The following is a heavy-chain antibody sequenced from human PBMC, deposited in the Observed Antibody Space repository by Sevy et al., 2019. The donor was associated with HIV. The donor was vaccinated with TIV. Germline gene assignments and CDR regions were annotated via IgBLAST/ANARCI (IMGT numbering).Heavy chain of an antibody. V-gene: IGHV3-72*01. CDR2: TRNKADSYTT. J-gene: IGHJ4*02. CDR3: TTHAGIAAAGRVFDY. D-gene: IGHD6-13*01. CDR1: GFTFSDHY. Sequence: GGSLSLSCAASGFTFSDHYMEWVRQAPGKGLEWVGRTRNKADSYTTEYAASVKGRFTISRDDSKKLLYLQMNSLKTEDTAVYYCTTHAGIAAAGRVFDYWGQGTLVTVSS.